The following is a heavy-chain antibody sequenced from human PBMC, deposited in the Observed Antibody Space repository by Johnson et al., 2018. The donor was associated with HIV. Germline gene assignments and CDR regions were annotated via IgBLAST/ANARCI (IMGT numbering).Heavy chain of an antibody. V-gene: IGHV3-66*02. CDR2: IYSGGST. Sequence: EVQLVESGGGLVQPGGSLRLSCAASGFTVSSNYMSWVRQAPGKGLEWVSVIYSGGSTYYADSVTGRFTTSRDNSKNTLYLQMNSLRAEDTAVYYCARIVRMTTVVIGDAFDIWGQGTKVTVSS. CDR3: ARIVRMTTVVIGDAFDI. CDR1: GFTVSSNY. D-gene: IGHD4-23*01. J-gene: IGHJ3*02.